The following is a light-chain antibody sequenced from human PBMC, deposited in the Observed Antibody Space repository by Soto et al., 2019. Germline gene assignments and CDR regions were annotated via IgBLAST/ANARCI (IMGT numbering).Light chain of an antibody. CDR3: QQYNKWPLT. Sequence: EIVMTQSPATLSVSPGERATLSCRASQSVSSNLAWYQQKPGQAPRLLIYNESTRATGIPARFSGSGSGTEFTLTISSLQSEDFAVYYCQQYNKWPLTFGGGTKMEIK. V-gene: IGKV3-15*01. CDR1: QSVSSN. CDR2: NES. J-gene: IGKJ4*01.